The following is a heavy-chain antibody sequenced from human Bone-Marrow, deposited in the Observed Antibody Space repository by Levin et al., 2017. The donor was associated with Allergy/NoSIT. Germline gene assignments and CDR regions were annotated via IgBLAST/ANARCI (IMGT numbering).Heavy chain of an antibody. V-gene: IGHV1-69*06. D-gene: IGHD3-3*01. CDR2: IIPIFGTT. Sequence: KISCKASGGTFSHYAISWVRQAPGQGLEWMGGIIPIFGTTNYAQKFQGRVTITADKSTNTAYMELTTLTSGDTAVYYCARDLGFLGPLNWFDSWGQGTLVIVSS. CDR1: GGTFSHYA. J-gene: IGHJ5*01. CDR3: ARDLGFLGPLNWFDS.